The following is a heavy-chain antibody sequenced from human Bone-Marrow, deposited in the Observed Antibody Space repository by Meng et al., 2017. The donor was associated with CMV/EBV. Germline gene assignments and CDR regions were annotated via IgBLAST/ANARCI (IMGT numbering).Heavy chain of an antibody. J-gene: IGHJ6*02. Sequence: SEPLSLTCAVYGGSFSGYYWSWIRQPPGKGLEWIGEINHSGSTNYNPSLKSRVTISVDTSKSQFSLKLSSVTAADTAVYYCARVSPTIHYYYYGMDVWGQGTTVTVSS. V-gene: IGHV4-34*01. CDR2: INHSGST. D-gene: IGHD2-2*01. CDR3: ARVSPTIHYYYYGMDV. CDR1: GGSFSGYY.